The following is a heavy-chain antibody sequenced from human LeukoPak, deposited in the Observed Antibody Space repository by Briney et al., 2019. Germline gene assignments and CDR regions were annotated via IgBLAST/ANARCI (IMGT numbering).Heavy chain of an antibody. CDR3: ARDYKYAFDN. Sequence: GGSLILSCAASGFTFSDYSMNWVRQAPGKGLEWISYIGIDSGNTNYADSVKGRFTISGDKAKNSLYLQMNSLRVEDTAVYYCARDYKYAFDNWGQGTLVTVSS. J-gene: IGHJ4*02. CDR2: IGIDSGNT. CDR1: GFTFSDYS. D-gene: IGHD5-24*01. V-gene: IGHV3-48*01.